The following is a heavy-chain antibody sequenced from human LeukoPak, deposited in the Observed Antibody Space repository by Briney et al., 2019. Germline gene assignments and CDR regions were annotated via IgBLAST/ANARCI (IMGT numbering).Heavy chain of an antibody. Sequence: GGSLRLSCAASGFTFSSYWMSWVRQAPGKGLEWVANIEQDGSEKYYVDSVKGRFTISRDNAKNSLYLQMNSLRAEDTALYYCANSRRGLRDSYGQFDYWGQGTLVTVSS. CDR1: GFTFSSYW. V-gene: IGHV3-7*03. CDR3: ANSRRGLRDSYGQFDY. D-gene: IGHD5-18*01. J-gene: IGHJ4*02. CDR2: IEQDGSEK.